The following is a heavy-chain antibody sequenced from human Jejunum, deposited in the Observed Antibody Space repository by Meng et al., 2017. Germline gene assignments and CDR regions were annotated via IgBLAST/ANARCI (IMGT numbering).Heavy chain of an antibody. J-gene: IGHJ4*02. Sequence: GGSLRLSCTASGFTFNSYSMNWVRQAPGKGLEWVSSISSSGTYMYYADSVKGRFTISRDNGKSSLYLQMNSLRAEDTAVYYCVRDDFGAVYWGQGTLVTVSS. D-gene: IGHD4/OR15-4a*01. V-gene: IGHV3-21*06. CDR2: ISSSGTYM. CDR3: VRDDFGAVY. CDR1: GFTFNSYS.